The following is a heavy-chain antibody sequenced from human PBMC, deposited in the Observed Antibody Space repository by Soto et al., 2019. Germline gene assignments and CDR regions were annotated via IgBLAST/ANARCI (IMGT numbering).Heavy chain of an antibody. D-gene: IGHD6-13*01. CDR3: ARLNIAAAGVYYFDY. V-gene: IGHV4-30-4*01. J-gene: IGHJ4*02. Sequence: SETLSLTCTVSGGSISSGDYYWSWIRQPPGKGLEWIGYIYYGGSTYYNPSLKSRVTISVDTSKNQFPLKLSSVTAADTAVYYCARLNIAAAGVYYFDYWGQGTLVTVSS. CDR2: IYYGGST. CDR1: GGSISSGDYY.